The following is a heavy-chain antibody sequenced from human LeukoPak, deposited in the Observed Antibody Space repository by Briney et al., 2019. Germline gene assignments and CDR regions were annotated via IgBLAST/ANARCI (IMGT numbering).Heavy chain of an antibody. J-gene: IGHJ3*02. V-gene: IGHV3-23*01. CDR1: GVTFSSYV. CDR3: VQEGPRGLAFDI. Sequence: GGSLRLSCEASGVTFSSYVMSWVRQAPGRRPEWVSGISGSGGGTYYADSVKGRFAISGDNSKNTLYLQMNSLRAEDTAVYYCVQEGPRGLAFDIWGQGTKVTVSS. CDR2: ISGSGGGT.